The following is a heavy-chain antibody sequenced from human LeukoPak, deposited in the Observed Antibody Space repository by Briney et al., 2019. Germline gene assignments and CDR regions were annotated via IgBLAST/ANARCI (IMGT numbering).Heavy chain of an antibody. J-gene: IGHJ5*02. CDR1: GGSISSYY. Sequence: SETLSLTCTVSGGSISSYYWSWIRQPPGKGLEWIGEINHSGNTNYNPSLKSRVTISVDTSKNQFSLKLSSVTAADTAVYYCARGTAWNVQNWFDPWGQGTLVTVSS. V-gene: IGHV4-34*01. D-gene: IGHD1-1*01. CDR3: ARGTAWNVQNWFDP. CDR2: INHSGNT.